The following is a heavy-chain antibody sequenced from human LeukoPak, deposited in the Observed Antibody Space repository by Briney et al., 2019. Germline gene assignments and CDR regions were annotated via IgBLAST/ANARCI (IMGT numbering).Heavy chain of an antibody. Sequence: GGSLRLSCAASGFSFGAYWMTWVRQAPGTGLEWVANINPAGTETYYVDPVKGRFTISRDNAKNLLYLQMNSLRAEDTAVYYCARFGYVAAVDLWGQGTLVTVSS. D-gene: IGHD2-15*01. J-gene: IGHJ4*02. CDR3: ARFGYVAAVDL. CDR2: INPAGTET. V-gene: IGHV3-7*01. CDR1: GFSFGAYW.